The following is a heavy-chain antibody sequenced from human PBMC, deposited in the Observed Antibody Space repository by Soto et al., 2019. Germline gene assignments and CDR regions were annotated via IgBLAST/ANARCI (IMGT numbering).Heavy chain of an antibody. J-gene: IGHJ5*02. CDR2: VSSDGNNK. CDR1: GFSLRNYG. V-gene: IGHV3-30*18. CDR3: AKDRVIQLLPIWPDP. D-gene: IGHD2-2*01. Sequence: GGSLRLSCAASGFSLRNYGMHWVRQAPGKGLEWVAFVSSDGNNKYYADSVKGRFTIPRDNPKNPLYLQVDSLRVDDTAVYYWAKDRVIQLLPIWPDPWGQGTLVTVSS.